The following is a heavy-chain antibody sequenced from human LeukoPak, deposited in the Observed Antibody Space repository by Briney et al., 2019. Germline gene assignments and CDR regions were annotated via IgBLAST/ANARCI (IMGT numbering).Heavy chain of an antibody. J-gene: IGHJ5*02. CDR3: ASTLGYGWFAL. CDR1: GGSFSGYY. D-gene: IGHD1-1*01. Sequence: SETLSLTCAVYGGSFSGYYWSWIRQPPGKGLEWIGEINYSGSTTYNPYLKSRVTISVDKYKNQLSLKLSSVTAADTAVYYCASTLGYGWFALWGQGTVVTVSS. V-gene: IGHV4-34*01. CDR2: INYSGST.